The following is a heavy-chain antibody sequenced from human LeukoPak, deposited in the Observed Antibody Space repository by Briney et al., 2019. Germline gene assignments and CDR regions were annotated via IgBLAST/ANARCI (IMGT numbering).Heavy chain of an antibody. CDR2: ISGSGGST. D-gene: IGHD6-6*01. CDR3: AKGIAARRGDFQH. Sequence: GGFLRLSCAASGFTLSSYAMSWVRQAPGKGLEWVSAISGSGGSTYYADSVKGRFTISRDNSKNTLYLQMNSLRAEDMAVYYCAKGIAARRGDFQHWGQGTLVTVSS. CDR1: GFTLSSYA. V-gene: IGHV3-23*01. J-gene: IGHJ1*01.